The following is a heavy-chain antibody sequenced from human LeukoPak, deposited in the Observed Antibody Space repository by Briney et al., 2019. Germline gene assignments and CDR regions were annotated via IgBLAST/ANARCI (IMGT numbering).Heavy chain of an antibody. CDR3: ARMGNAGDY. Sequence: SVKVSCKASGGTFSSYAISWVRQAPGQGLEWMGGIIPIFGTANYSQKFQGRGTITVDKCTSTPYMELSRMRSQDTAVYYCARMGNAGDYWGQGTLVTVSS. CDR1: GGTFSSYA. J-gene: IGHJ4*02. CDR2: IIPIFGTA. D-gene: IGHD7-27*01. V-gene: IGHV1-69*06.